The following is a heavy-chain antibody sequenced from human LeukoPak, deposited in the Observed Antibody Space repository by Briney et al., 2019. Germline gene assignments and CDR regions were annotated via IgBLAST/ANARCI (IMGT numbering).Heavy chain of an antibody. D-gene: IGHD2-8*01. CDR3: ARVSQDIVLMVYTHAFDI. CDR1: GYTFTSYA. CDR2: IIPIFGTA. Sequence: SVKVSCKASGYTFTSYAMNWVRQAPGQGLEWMGGIIPIFGTANYAQKFQGRVTITADESTSTAYMELSSLRSEDTAVYYCARVSQDIVLMVYTHAFDIWGQGTMVTVSS. V-gene: IGHV1-69*13. J-gene: IGHJ3*02.